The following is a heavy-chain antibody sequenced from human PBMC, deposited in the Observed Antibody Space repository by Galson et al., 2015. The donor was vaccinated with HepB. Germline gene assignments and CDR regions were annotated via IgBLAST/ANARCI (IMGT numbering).Heavy chain of an antibody. CDR2: IWYDGSNK. CDR1: GFTFSNYD. CDR3: ARVKSGAAQGSFDI. J-gene: IGHJ3*02. Sequence: SLRLSCAASGFTFSNYDMHWVRQAPGKGLEWVAVIWYDGSNKYYADSVRGRFTISRDNSKNTLYLQMNSLSADDTAVYYCARVKSGAAQGSFDIWGQGTIVTVSS. D-gene: IGHD6-25*01. V-gene: IGHV3-33*01.